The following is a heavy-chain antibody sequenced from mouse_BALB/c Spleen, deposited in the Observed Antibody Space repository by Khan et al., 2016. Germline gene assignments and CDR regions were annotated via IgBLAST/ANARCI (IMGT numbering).Heavy chain of an antibody. J-gene: IGHJ4*01. Sequence: EVQLQESGPGLVKPSQSLSLTCTVTGYSITSDYAWNWIRQFPGNRLEWMGYISYSGSTSYNPSLKSRISITRDTSKNQFFLQLNSVTSEDTATKYSARSDYGDKDAMDYWGQGTSVTVSS. D-gene: IGHD1-1*01. CDR2: ISYSGST. CDR1: GYSITSDYA. CDR3: ARSDYGDKDAMDY. V-gene: IGHV3-2*02.